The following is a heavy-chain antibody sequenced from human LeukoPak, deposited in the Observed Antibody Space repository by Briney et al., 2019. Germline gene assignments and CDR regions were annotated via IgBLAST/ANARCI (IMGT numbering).Heavy chain of an antibody. CDR2: INWNGGST. V-gene: IGHV3-20*04. Sequence: RRSLRLSCVTSGFTFDDYGMSWVRQAPGQGLEWVSGINWNGGSTDYADSVKGRFTISRDNAKNSLYLQMNSLRADDTALYYCARRGSGMTTVINAGAFDIWGQGTMVTVSS. J-gene: IGHJ3*02. D-gene: IGHD4-17*01. CDR1: GFTFDDYG. CDR3: ARRGSGMTTVINAGAFDI.